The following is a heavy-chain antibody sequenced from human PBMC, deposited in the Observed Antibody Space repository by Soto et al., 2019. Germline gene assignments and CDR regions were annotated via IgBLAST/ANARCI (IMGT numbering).Heavy chain of an antibody. Sequence: ASVKVSCKASGGSFSSYAISWVRQAPGQGLEWMGGIIPIVGTGNYAQNFQGRVTITADESTSTAYMELSSLRSEDTAMYYCARDLRAAGHPGIDVWGQGTTGTVSS. D-gene: IGHD6-13*01. CDR3: ARDLRAAGHPGIDV. CDR2: IIPIVGTG. CDR1: GGSFSSYA. V-gene: IGHV1-69*13. J-gene: IGHJ6*02.